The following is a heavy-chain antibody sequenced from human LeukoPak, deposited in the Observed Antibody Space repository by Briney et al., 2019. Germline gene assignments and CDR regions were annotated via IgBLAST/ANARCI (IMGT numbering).Heavy chain of an antibody. D-gene: IGHD3-10*01. CDR1: GYTFTSYA. CDR2: INAGNGNT. V-gene: IGHV1-3*01. Sequence: ASVKVSCKASGYTFTSYAMHWVRQAPGQRLEWMGWINAGNGNTKYSQKFQGRVTITRDTSASAAYMELSSLRSEDTAVYYCARAVGSGSYSPVYWGQGTLVTVSS. CDR3: ARAVGSGSYSPVY. J-gene: IGHJ4*02.